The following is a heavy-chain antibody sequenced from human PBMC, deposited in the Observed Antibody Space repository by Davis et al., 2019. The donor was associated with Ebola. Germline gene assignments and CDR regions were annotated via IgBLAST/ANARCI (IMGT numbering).Heavy chain of an antibody. CDR3: ARGFSRYDFWSGYFA. V-gene: IGHV4-34*01. J-gene: IGHJ5*02. D-gene: IGHD3-3*01. CDR1: GGSFSGYY. Sequence: MPSETLSLTCAVYGGSFSGYYWSWIRQPPGKGLEWIGEINHSGITNYNPSLKSRVTISVDTSKNQFSLKLTSVTAADTAVYYCARGFSRYDFWSGYFAWGQGTLVTVSS. CDR2: INHSGIT.